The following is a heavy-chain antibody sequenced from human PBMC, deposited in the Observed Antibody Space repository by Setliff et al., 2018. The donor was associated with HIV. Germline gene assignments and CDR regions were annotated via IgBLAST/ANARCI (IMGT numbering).Heavy chain of an antibody. CDR3: AKGAGIYGDYTFDH. J-gene: IGHJ4*02. CDR2: IYSTGST. V-gene: IGHV4-59*11. CDR1: GPSINIHY. D-gene: IGHD4-17*01. Sequence: SETLSLTCTVSGPSINIHYWSWIRQSPGKAFEWIGYIYSTGSTNYNPSLQSRVTISMVASRNQFSLKVTSVTAADTAVYYCAKGAGIYGDYTFDHWGQGRQGTVS.